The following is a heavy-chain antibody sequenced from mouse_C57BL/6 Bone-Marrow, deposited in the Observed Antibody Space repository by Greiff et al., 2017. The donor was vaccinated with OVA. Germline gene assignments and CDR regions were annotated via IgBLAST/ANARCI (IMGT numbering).Heavy chain of an antibody. CDR3: ARPITTVVDYFDY. CDR2: INPSSGYT. CDR1: GYTFTSYW. D-gene: IGHD1-1*01. J-gene: IGHJ2*01. V-gene: IGHV1-7*01. Sequence: VQLQQSGAELAKPGASVKLSCKASGYTFTSYWMHWVKQRPGQGLEWIGYINPSSGYTKYNQKFKDKATLTADKSSSTAYMQLSSLTYEDSAVYYCARPITTVVDYFDYWGQGTTLTVSS.